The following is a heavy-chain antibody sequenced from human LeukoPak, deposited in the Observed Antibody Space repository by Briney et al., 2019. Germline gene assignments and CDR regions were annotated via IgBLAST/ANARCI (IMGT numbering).Heavy chain of an antibody. J-gene: IGHJ3*02. D-gene: IGHD2-15*01. CDR2: ISAYNGNT. V-gene: IGHV1-18*01. CDR1: GYTFTSYG. CDR3: ARGKDVVVVAATPNNAFDI. Sequence: ASVKVSCKASGYTFTSYGISWVRQAPGQGLEWMGWISAYNGNTNYAQKLQGRVTMTTDTSTSTAYMELRSLRSDGTAVYYCARGKDVVVVAATPNNAFDIWGQGTMVTVSS.